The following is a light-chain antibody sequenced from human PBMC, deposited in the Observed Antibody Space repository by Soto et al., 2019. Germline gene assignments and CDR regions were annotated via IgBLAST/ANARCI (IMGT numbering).Light chain of an antibody. V-gene: IGLV2-14*01. J-gene: IGLJ2*01. CDR3: SSYSGSSTHLL. CDR2: DVT. Sequence: QSALTQPVSVSGSPGQSIIMSCTGTSTDIGGFNYVSWYRQYPGKAPRLMIYDVTNRPSGVSNRFSGSKSGSTAYLSISGLQAEDEATYYCSSYSGSSTHLLFGGGTKLTVL. CDR1: STDIGGFNY.